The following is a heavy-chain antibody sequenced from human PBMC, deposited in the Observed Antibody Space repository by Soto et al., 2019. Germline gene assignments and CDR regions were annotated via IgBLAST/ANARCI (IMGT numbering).Heavy chain of an antibody. V-gene: IGHV3-48*02. Sequence: PGGALRLSCAASGFTFSSYSMTWVRQAPGKGLEWVSYISSRSGSIYYADSVKGRFTISRDNAKNSLYLQMNSLRDEDTAVYYCASDGAVTTLGVFNSWGQGPLVPFPQ. D-gene: IGHD4-17*01. CDR1: GFTFSSYS. CDR3: ASDGAVTTLGVFNS. CDR2: ISSRSGSI. J-gene: IGHJ4*02.